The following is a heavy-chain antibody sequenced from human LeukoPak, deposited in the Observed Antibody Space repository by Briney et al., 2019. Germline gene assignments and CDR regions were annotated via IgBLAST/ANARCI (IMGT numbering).Heavy chain of an antibody. CDR2: INPNSGGT. J-gene: IGHJ4*02. D-gene: IGHD6-6*01. Sequence: ASVKVSCKASGYTFTGYYMHWVRQAPGQGLEWMGWINPNSGGTNYAQKFQGRVTMNRDTSNSKEYMELRRLRYDDTAVYYCARGPYSSSSFFDYWGQGTLVTVSS. CDR1: GYTFTGYY. V-gene: IGHV1-2*02. CDR3: ARGPYSSSSFFDY.